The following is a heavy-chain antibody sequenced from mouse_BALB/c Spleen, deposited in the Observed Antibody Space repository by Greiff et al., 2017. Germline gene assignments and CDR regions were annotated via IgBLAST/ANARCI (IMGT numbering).Heavy chain of an antibody. CDR3: ARHYYDNAMDY. Sequence: VQLQQSGAELARPGASVKLSCKASGYTFTSYWMQWVKQRPGQGLEWIGAIYPGDGDTRYTQKFKGKATLTADKSSSTAYMQLSSLASEDSAVYYCARHYYDNAMDYWGQGTSVTVSS. J-gene: IGHJ4*01. D-gene: IGHD2-4*01. CDR1: GYTFTSYW. V-gene: IGHV1-87*01. CDR2: IYPGDGDT.